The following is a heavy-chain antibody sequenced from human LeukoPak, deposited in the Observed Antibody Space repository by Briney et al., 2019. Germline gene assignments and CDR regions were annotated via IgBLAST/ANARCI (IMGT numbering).Heavy chain of an antibody. CDR3: ASSVNGYFQH. D-gene: IGHD3-10*01. J-gene: IGHJ1*01. CDR1: GGSFSSYH. CDR2: IFYSGST. Sequence: SETLSLTCTVSGGSFSSYHWSWIRQPPGKGLEWLGYIFYSGSTNYNPSLRSRVTISGDTSKNQFSLKLSSVTAADTAVYYCASSVNGYFQHWGQGTLVTVSS. V-gene: IGHV4-59*01.